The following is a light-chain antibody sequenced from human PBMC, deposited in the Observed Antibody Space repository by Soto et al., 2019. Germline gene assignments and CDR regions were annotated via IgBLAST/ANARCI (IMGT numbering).Light chain of an antibody. Sequence: QSALTQPASVSGSPGHSITISCTGTSSDVGDYNYVSWYQQYPGKAPKLMIYDVTNRPSGVSNRFSGSKSGNTASLTISGLQAEYEADYYCSSYTSSTTFYVFGTGTKVTVL. V-gene: IGLV2-14*01. J-gene: IGLJ1*01. CDR1: SSDVGDYNY. CDR3: SSYTSSTTFYV. CDR2: DVT.